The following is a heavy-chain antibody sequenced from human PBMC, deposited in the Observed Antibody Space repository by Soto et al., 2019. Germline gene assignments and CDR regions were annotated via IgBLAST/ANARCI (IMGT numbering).Heavy chain of an antibody. Sequence: SLRLSCVVTGLNFDDFAMHWVRQAPGKGLEWVSGITWNSCVLAYVDSVKGRFTISRDNARNSLYLQMDSLRDEDTALYYCAKGRYDFWSPYYFDSWGQGTLVTVSS. CDR1: GLNFDDFA. CDR2: ITWNSCVL. J-gene: IGHJ4*02. V-gene: IGHV3-9*01. CDR3: AKGRYDFWSPYYFDS. D-gene: IGHD3-3*01.